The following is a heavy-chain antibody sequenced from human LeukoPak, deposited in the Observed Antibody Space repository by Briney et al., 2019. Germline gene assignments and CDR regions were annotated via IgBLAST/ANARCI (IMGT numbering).Heavy chain of an antibody. CDR2: ISSSSSYI. CDR1: GFTFSSYS. V-gene: IGHV3-21*04. D-gene: IGHD2-21*02. J-gene: IGHJ4*02. CDR3: ARAGSGGDCYSDY. Sequence: GGSLRLSCAASGFTFSSYSMNWVRQAPGKGLEWVSSISSSSSYIYYADSVKGRFTISRDNAKNSLYLQMNSLRAEDTAVYYCARAGSGGDCYSDYWGQGTLVTVSS.